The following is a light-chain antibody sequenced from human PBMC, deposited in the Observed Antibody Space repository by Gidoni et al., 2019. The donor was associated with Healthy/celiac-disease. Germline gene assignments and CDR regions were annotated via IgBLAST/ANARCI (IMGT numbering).Light chain of an antibody. CDR2: RNN. J-gene: IGLJ3*02. V-gene: IGLV1-47*01. CDR3: AAWDDSLSSWV. CDR1: SSNIGSTY. Sequence: QSVLTQPPSPSGTPGQRVTISCSGSSSNIGSTYVYWYQHLPGTAPKLLIYRNNQRPSGVPDRFSGSKSGTSASLAISGLRSEDEADYYCAAWDDSLSSWVFGGGTKLTVL.